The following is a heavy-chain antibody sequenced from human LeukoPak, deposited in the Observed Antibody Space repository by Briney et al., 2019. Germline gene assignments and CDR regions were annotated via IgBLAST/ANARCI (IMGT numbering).Heavy chain of an antibody. CDR1: GFTFSSYG. D-gene: IGHD6-6*01. Sequence: HPGGSLRLSCAASGFTFSSYGMTWVRQAPGKGLEWVSYISSSSSTIYYADSVKGRFTISRDNAKNSLYLQLNSLRAEDTAVYYCARDQAARPRTYYYYYMDVWGKGTTVTVSS. J-gene: IGHJ6*03. CDR3: ARDQAARPRTYYYYYMDV. V-gene: IGHV3-48*01. CDR2: ISSSSSTI.